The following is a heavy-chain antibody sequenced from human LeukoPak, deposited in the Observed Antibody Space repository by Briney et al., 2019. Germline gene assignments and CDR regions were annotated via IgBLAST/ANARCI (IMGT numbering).Heavy chain of an antibody. CDR2: INPSGGST. CDR1: GYTFTSYY. Sequence: ASVKVSCKASGYTFTSYYMHWVRQAPGQGLEWMGIINPSGGSTSYAQKFQGRATMTRDTSTSTVYMELSSLRSEDTAVYYCASSSSWYSEYFQHWGQGTLVTVSS. J-gene: IGHJ1*01. D-gene: IGHD6-13*01. V-gene: IGHV1-46*01. CDR3: ASSSSWYSEYFQH.